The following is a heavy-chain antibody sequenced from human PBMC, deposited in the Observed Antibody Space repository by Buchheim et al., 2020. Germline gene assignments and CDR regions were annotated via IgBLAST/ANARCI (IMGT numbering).Heavy chain of an antibody. CDR1: GGSISSSSYY. CDR2: IYYSGST. Sequence: QLQLQGSGPGLVKPSETLSLTCTVSGGSISSSSYYWGWIRQPPGKGLEWIGSIYYSGSTYYNPSLKSRVTLSVDTSKNQFSLKLSSVTAADTAVYYCARHVGDFWSGSYYYYYYYMDVWGKGTT. V-gene: IGHV4-39*01. CDR3: ARHVGDFWSGSYYYYYYYMDV. J-gene: IGHJ6*03. D-gene: IGHD3-3*01.